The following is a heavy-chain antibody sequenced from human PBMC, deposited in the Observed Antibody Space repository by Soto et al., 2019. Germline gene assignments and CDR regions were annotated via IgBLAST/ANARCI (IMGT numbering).Heavy chain of an antibody. Sequence: QVQLVQSGAEVTKPGSSVKVSCKASGGTFSSYAISWVRQAPGQGLEWMGAFIPIFGTANYAQKFQGRVTMTAHESTSTAYMELSSLRSEDTDVYYCARHVPAAGCYYGMDVWGQGTTVTVSS. CDR2: FIPIFGTA. V-gene: IGHV1-69*12. D-gene: IGHD2-2*01. CDR1: GGTFSSYA. J-gene: IGHJ6*02. CDR3: ARHVPAAGCYYGMDV.